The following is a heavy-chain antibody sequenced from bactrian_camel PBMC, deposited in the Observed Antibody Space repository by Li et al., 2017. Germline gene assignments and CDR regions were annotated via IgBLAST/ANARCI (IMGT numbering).Heavy chain of an antibody. D-gene: IGHD6*01. CDR2: IRSDSRDT. CDR3: AADQQYDGLSEYNY. Sequence: SLRLSCAASGFTGSSHGMSWVRQAPGKGLEWVSGIRSDSRDTYYADSVKGRFTISRDNGKNTLYLLMSSLKPEDTAVYYCAADQQYDGLSEYNYWGQGTQVTVS. J-gene: IGHJ4*01. V-gene: IGHV3S7*01. CDR1: GFTGSSHG.